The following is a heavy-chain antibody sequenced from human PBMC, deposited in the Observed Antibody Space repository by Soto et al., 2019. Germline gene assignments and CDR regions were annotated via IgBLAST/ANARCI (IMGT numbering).Heavy chain of an antibody. V-gene: IGHV4-39*01. J-gene: IGHJ4*02. CDR1: GGSISSSSYY. Sequence: NPSETLSLTCTVSGGSISSSSYYWGWIHQPPGKGLEWIGSIYYSGSTYYNPSLKSRVTISVDTSKNQFSLKLSSVTAADTAVYYCARRGYSYGYYFDYWGQGTLVTVSS. CDR3: ARRGYSYGYYFDY. D-gene: IGHD5-18*01. CDR2: IYYSGST.